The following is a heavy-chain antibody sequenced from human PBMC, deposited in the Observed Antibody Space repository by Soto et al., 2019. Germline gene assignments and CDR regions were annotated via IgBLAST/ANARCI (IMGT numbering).Heavy chain of an antibody. D-gene: IGHD6-13*01. V-gene: IGHV4-61*01. J-gene: IGHJ6*02. CDR3: ARDFTSIAAAGSGPYYYYGMDV. CDR2: IYYSGST. CDR1: GGSVSSGSYY. Sequence: PSETLSLTCTVSGGSVSSGSYYWSWIRQPPGKGLEWIGYIYYSGSTNYNPSLKSRVTISVDTSKNQFSLKLSSVTAADTAVYYCARDFTSIAAAGSGPYYYYGMDVWGQGTTVTVSS.